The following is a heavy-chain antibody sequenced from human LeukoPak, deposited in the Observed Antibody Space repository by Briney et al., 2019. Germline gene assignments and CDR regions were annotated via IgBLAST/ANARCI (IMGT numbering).Heavy chain of an antibody. CDR2: ISWDGGST. CDR1: GFTFDDYA. J-gene: IGHJ4*02. Sequence: GGSLRLSRAASGFTFDDYAMHWVRQAPGKGLEWVSLISWDGGSTYYADSVKGRFTISRDNSKNSLYLQMNSLRAEDTALYYCAKDSAAVARQFDYWGQGTLVTVSS. CDR3: AKDSAAVARQFDY. V-gene: IGHV3-43D*03. D-gene: IGHD6-19*01.